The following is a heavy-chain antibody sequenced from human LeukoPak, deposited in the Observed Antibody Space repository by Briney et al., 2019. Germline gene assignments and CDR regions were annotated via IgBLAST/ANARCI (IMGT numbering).Heavy chain of an antibody. J-gene: IGHJ4*02. V-gene: IGHV1-69*05. CDR3: ARGGPYYFDY. CDR2: SIPIFGTA. Sequence: SVTVSCTASGGTFISYAISWVRQAPGQRLDSMGGSIPIFGTANYVQKFQGRVTITTDESTSTAYMELSSLRSEDTAVYYCARGGPYYFDYWGQGTLVTVSS. CDR1: GGTFISYA. D-gene: IGHD5-12*01.